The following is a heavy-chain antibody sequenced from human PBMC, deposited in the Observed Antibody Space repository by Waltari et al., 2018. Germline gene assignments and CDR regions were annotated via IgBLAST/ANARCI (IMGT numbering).Heavy chain of an antibody. J-gene: IGHJ4*02. CDR1: GVSFSNAW. CDR3: TTLFGDFWSGYFFDY. V-gene: IGHV3-15*01. CDR2: IKSKTDGGTT. D-gene: IGHD3-3*01. Sequence: EVQLVESGGDLVRPGGSLRLSCAASGVSFSNAWMCWFRQAPGKGLEWVGRIKSKTDGGTTDYAAPVKGRFTISRDDSENTLYLQMNSLKTEDTAVYYCTTLFGDFWSGYFFDYWGQGTLVTVSS.